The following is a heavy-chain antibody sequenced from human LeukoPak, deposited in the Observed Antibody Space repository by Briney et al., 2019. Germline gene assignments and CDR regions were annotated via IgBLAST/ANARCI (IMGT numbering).Heavy chain of an antibody. D-gene: IGHD2-2*02. V-gene: IGHV4-59*01. J-gene: IGHJ6*03. CDR1: GASISSYY. Sequence: NSSEPLSLPCSVSGASISSYYWSWIRQPPGKGLEGIGYIYYSGNNNYNPPLKSRVTISVDTSKNHFSLKLSSVTAADTAVYYCARVNSEYCSSTSCYTAADYYYYMDVWGQGTTVAVSS. CDR2: IYYSGNN. CDR3: ARVNSEYCSSTSCYTAADYYYYMDV.